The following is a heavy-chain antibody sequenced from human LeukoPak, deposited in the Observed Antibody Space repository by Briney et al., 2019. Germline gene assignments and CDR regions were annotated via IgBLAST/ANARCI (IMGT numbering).Heavy chain of an antibody. J-gene: IGHJ6*02. D-gene: IGHD3-10*01. CDR3: ARDYYGSGRAIYGMDV. V-gene: IGHV4-61*08. CDR1: DDSVNSNGYY. CDR2: IYYSGST. Sequence: PSETLSLTCTVSDDSVNSNGYYWGWIRQPPGKGLEWIGYIYYSGSTNYNPSLKSRVTISVDTSKNQFSLKLSSVTAADTAVYYCARDYYGSGRAIYGMDVWGQGTTVTVSS.